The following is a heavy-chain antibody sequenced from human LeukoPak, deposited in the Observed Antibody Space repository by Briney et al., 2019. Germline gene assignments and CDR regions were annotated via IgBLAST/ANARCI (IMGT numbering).Heavy chain of an antibody. CDR2: IYHSGST. D-gene: IGHD3-10*01. J-gene: IGHJ4*02. CDR3: ARGTMVRGVPFY. V-gene: IGHV4-30-2*01. CDR1: GGSISSGGYY. Sequence: SETLSLTCTVSGGSISSGGYYWSWIRQPPGKGLEWIGYIYHSGSTYYNPSLKSRVTISVDRSKNQFSLKLSSVTAADTAVYYCARGTMVRGVPFYWGQGTLVTVSS.